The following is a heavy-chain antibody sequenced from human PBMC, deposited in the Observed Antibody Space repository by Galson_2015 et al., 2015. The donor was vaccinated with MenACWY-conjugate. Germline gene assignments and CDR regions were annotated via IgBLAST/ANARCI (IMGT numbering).Heavy chain of an antibody. CDR2: ISPGDSNI. CDR3: ARHPPGGRGMDV. Sequence: QSGAEVKKPGESLKISCKGSGYSFTTYWIGWVRQLPGKGLGWMGLISPGDSNIRYSPAFQGRVTISADKSISTAYLQWNSLQASDTAIYYCARHPPGGRGMDVWGQGTTVTVSS. V-gene: IGHV5-51*01. D-gene: IGHD1-26*01. CDR1: GYSFTTYW. J-gene: IGHJ6*02.